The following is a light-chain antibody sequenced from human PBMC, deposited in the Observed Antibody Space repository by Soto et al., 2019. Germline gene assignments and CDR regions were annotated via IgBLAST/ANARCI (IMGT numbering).Light chain of an antibody. V-gene: IGLV1-44*01. Sequence: QSVLTQPPSASGTPGQTVTISCSGSSSNIGRNTAHCYRQLPGTAPQLLIYSNDLRPLGVPDRLSGSNPGTTASLAISGLQPEDGADYFCAAWDDSLNTYVFAGGTKVTVL. CDR3: AAWDDSLNTYV. CDR1: SSNIGRNT. CDR2: SND. J-gene: IGLJ1*01.